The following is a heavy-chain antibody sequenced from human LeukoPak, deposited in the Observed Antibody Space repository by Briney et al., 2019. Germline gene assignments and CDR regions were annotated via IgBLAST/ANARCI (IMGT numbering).Heavy chain of an antibody. D-gene: IGHD3-22*01. CDR3: ARDLRYYDSSGYYDYFDY. CDR1: GFTFSSYS. Sequence: NTGGSLRLSCAASGFTFSSYSMNWVRQAPGKGLEWVSSISSSSSYIYYADSVKGRFTISRDNAKNSLYLQMNSLRAEDTAVYYCARDLRYYDSSGYYDYFDYWGQGTLVTVSS. CDR2: ISSSSSYI. J-gene: IGHJ4*02. V-gene: IGHV3-21*01.